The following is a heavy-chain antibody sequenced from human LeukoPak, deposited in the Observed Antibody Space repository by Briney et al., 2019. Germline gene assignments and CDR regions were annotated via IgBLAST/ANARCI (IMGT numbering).Heavy chain of an antibody. CDR2: IYYSGST. V-gene: IGHV4-59*01. CDR3: ARGRFLDAFDI. Sequence: SQTLSLTCTVSGGSISSYYWSWIRQPSGKGLEWSGYIYYSGSTKYKPSLKSRVTISVDTSKNQFSLKLSSVTAADTAVYYCARGRFLDAFDIWGQGTMVTVSS. J-gene: IGHJ3*02. D-gene: IGHD3-3*01. CDR1: GGSISSYY.